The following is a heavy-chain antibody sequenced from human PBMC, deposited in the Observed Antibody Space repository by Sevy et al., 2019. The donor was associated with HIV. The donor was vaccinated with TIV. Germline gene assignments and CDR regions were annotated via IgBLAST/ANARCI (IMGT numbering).Heavy chain of an antibody. D-gene: IGHD3-10*01. CDR1: GGSFSGYY. J-gene: IGHJ6*03. V-gene: IGHV4-34*01. CDR3: ARGHYYGSGSYDYYYYYMDV. CDR2: INQSGST. Sequence: SETLSLTCAVYGGSFSGYYWTWIRQPPGKGLEWIGEINQSGSTNYNPSLKSRVTISETRSRNQFSLKLSSVTAADTAVYYCARGHYYGSGSYDYYYYYMDVWGKGTTVTVSS.